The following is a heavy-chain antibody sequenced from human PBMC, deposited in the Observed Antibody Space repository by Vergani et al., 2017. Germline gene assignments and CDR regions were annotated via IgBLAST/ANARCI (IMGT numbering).Heavy chain of an antibody. CDR1: GGSISSGGYF. J-gene: IGHJ4*02. CDR2: IYYSGST. CDR3: AREGYGSGIDY. D-gene: IGHD3-10*01. Sequence: QVQLQESGPGLVKPSQTLSLTCTVSGGSISSGGYFWSWIRQHPGKVLEWIGYIYYSGSTYYNPSLKSRVTISVDTSKNQFSLKLSSVTAADTAVYYCAREGYGSGIDYWGQGTLVTVSS. V-gene: IGHV4-31*03.